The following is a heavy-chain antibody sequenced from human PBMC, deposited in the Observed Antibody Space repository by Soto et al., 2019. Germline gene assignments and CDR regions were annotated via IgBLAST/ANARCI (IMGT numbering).Heavy chain of an antibody. J-gene: IGHJ4*02. D-gene: IGHD2-15*01. CDR3: AKGRYFDASGGCANF. Sequence: VPLLESGGGFLQPGGSQRLSCVASGFTFNSYAMSWVRQTPEKGLEWVSAISGSGYQTYYAQSVQGRFTISRDNSKSTVYLQMNGLRAEDSATYYCAKGRYFDASGGCANFWGQGTLVTVSS. CDR1: GFTFNSYA. V-gene: IGHV3-23*01. CDR2: ISGSGYQT.